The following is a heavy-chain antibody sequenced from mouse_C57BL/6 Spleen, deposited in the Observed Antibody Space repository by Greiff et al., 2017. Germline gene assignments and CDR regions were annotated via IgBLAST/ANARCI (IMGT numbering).Heavy chain of an antibody. CDR1: GYTFTSYG. D-gene: IGHD2-2*01. J-gene: IGHJ1*03. CDR2: IYPRSGNT. CDR3: ARRTVTTGPGFDV. Sequence: QVQLQQSGAELARPGASVKLSCKASGYTFTSYGISWVKQRTGQGLEWIGEIYPRSGNTYYNEKFKGKATLTADKSSSTAYMELRSLTSEDSAVYFCARRTVTTGPGFDVWGTGTTVTVSS. V-gene: IGHV1-81*01.